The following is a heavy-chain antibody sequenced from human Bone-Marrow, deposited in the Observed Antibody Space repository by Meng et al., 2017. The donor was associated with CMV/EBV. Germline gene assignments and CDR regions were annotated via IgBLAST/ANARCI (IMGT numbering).Heavy chain of an antibody. V-gene: IGHV1-18*01. D-gene: IGHD2-2*01. J-gene: IGHJ6*02. CDR2: ISAYNGNT. Sequence: ASVKVSCKASGYTFTSYGISWVRQAPGQGLEWMGWISAYNGNTNYAQKLQGRVTMTTDTSTSTAYMELRSLRSDDTAVYYCASLATVVPYKYYYYGMDVWGQGTTVTVSS. CDR3: ASLATVVPYKYYYYGMDV. CDR1: GYTFTSYG.